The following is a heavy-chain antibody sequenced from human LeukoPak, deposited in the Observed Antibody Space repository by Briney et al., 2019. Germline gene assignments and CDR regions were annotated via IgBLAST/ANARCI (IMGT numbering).Heavy chain of an antibody. J-gene: IGHJ4*02. CDR3: ARGAWGDDYFDY. D-gene: IGHD7-27*01. Sequence: GASVKVSCKASGYTFTGYCMHWVRQAPGQGLEWVGGINPNSGGTNYAQKFQGRVTMTMDTSISTAYMELSRLRSDDTAVYSCARGAWGDDYFDYWGQGTLVTVSS. CDR2: INPNSGGT. CDR1: GYTFTGYC. V-gene: IGHV1-2*02.